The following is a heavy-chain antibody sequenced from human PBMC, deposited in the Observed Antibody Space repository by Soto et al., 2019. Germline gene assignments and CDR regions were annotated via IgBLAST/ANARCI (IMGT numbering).Heavy chain of an antibody. V-gene: IGHV3-21*04. J-gene: IGHJ4*02. CDR1: GFTFSSYS. CDR3: ARGYSNGWSLHPYYFDY. CDR2: ISSSSSYI. D-gene: IGHD6-13*01. Sequence: GGSLRLSCAVSGFTFSSYSMNWVRQAPGKGLEWVSSISSSSSYIYYADSVKGRFTISRDNAKNSLYLQMNSLRAEDTAMYYCARGYSNGWSLHPYYFDYWGQGALVTVSS.